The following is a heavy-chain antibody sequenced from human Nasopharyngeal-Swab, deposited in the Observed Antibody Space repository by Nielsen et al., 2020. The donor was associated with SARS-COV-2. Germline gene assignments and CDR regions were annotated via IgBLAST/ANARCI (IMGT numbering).Heavy chain of an antibody. CDR3: AKVGTVAGTYIGMDV. D-gene: IGHD6-19*01. CDR1: GFTFSSYS. Sequence: GESLKISCAASGFTFSSYSMNWVRQAPGKGLEWVSSISSSSTYIYYADSVKGRFTISRDNAKSSLFLQMNSLRAEDTAVYYCAKVGTVAGTYIGMDVWGQGTTVTVSS. CDR2: ISSSSTYI. V-gene: IGHV3-21*04. J-gene: IGHJ6*02.